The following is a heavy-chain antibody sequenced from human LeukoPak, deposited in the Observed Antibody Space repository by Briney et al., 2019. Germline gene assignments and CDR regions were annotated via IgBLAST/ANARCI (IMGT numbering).Heavy chain of an antibody. V-gene: IGHV1-8*03. CDR3: ARDPFRSSGSYTLFDY. D-gene: IGHD1-26*01. Sequence: VASVKVSCKASGYTFTSYDINWVRQATGQGLEWMGWMHPNSGNTGYAQKFQGRVTITRNTSISTASMEMSSLRSEDTAVYCCARDPFRSSGSYTLFDYWGQGTLVTVSS. CDR1: GYTFTSYD. CDR2: MHPNSGNT. J-gene: IGHJ4*02.